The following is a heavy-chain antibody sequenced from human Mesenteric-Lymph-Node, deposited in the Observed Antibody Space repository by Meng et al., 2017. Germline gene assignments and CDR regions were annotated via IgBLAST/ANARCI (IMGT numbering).Heavy chain of an antibody. V-gene: IGHV4-34*01. CDR3: ARASAYYDYGWGSLSAFDI. CDR2: INHSGST. CDR1: GGSFSGYY. D-gene: IGHD3-16*01. Sequence: SETLSPTFAVYGGSFSGYYWSWIRQPPGKGLEWLGEINHSGSTNYNPSLKSRVTISVDTSKNQFSLKLSSVTAADTAVYYCARASAYYDYGWGSLSAFDIWGQGTMVTVSS. J-gene: IGHJ3*02.